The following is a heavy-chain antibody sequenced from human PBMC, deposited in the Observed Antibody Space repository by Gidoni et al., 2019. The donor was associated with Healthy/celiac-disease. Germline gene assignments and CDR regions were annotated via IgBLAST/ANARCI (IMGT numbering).Heavy chain of an antibody. D-gene: IGHD3-10*01. CDR3: ARAEFGPDRGYYGMDV. CDR2: IYHSGST. CDR1: GGSISSGGYS. V-gene: IGHV4-30-2*01. Sequence: QLQLQESGSGLVKPSQTLSLTCAVSGGSISSGGYSWSWIRQPPGKGLEWIGYIYHSGSTYYNPSLKSRVTISVDRSKNQFSLKLSSVTAADTAVYYCARAEFGPDRGYYGMDVWGQGTTVTVSS. J-gene: IGHJ6*02.